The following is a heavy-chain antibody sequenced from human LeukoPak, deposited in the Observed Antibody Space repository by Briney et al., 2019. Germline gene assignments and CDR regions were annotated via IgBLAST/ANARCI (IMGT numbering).Heavy chain of an antibody. J-gene: IGHJ4*02. Sequence: GGSLRLSCAASGFTFSSYAMSWVRQAPGKGLELVAAISGSGGSTYYADSVKGRFTISRDNSKNTLYVQMNSLSAEDTAVYYCAKLEKIGYCSSTSCKYFDYWGQGTLVTVSS. CDR3: AKLEKIGYCSSTSCKYFDY. CDR1: GFTFSSYA. D-gene: IGHD2-2*01. V-gene: IGHV3-23*01. CDR2: ISGSGGST.